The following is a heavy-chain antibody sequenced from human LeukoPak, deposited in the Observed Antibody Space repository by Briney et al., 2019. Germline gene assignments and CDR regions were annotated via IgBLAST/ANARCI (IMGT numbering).Heavy chain of an antibody. CDR2: ISYDGSNK. D-gene: IGHD2-15*01. J-gene: IGHJ6*02. CDR1: GFTFSSYG. V-gene: IGHV3-30*03. Sequence: GGSLRLSCAASGFTFSSYGMHWVRQAPGKGLEWVAVISYDGSNKYYADSVKGRFTISRDNSKNTLYLQMNSLRAEDTAVYYCAIGYCSGGSCPNYYGMDVWGQGTRSPSP. CDR3: AIGYCSGGSCPNYYGMDV.